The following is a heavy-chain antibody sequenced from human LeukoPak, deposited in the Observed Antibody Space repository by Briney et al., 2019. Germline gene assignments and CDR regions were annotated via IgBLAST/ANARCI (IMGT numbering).Heavy chain of an antibody. Sequence: SETLSLTCAVCGYSISSGYYWAWIRQPPGKGLEGVGSIHHSGNTYYNPSLMSRVTISVDTSKDQFSLKLTSVTAADTAVYYCAREDRFSSAWNSPIDSWGQGTLVTVSS. D-gene: IGHD1/OR15-1a*01. J-gene: IGHJ4*02. CDR3: AREDRFSSAWNSPIDS. CDR2: IHHSGNT. CDR1: GYSISSGYY. V-gene: IGHV4-38-2*02.